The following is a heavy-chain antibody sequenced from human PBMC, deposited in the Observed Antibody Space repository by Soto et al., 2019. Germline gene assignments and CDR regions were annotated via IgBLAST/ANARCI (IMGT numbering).Heavy chain of an antibody. J-gene: IGHJ6*02. Sequence: SGGGVVQPGRSLRLSCAASGFTFSSYGMHWVRQAPGTGLEWVAVIWYDGSNKYYADSVKGRFTISRDNSKNTLYLQMTSLRADETAVYYCAVSGDYYYGMDVWGQGTAVTVSS. CDR1: GFTFSSYG. CDR3: AVSGDYYYGMDV. D-gene: IGHD7-27*01. CDR2: IWYDGSNK. V-gene: IGHV3-33*01.